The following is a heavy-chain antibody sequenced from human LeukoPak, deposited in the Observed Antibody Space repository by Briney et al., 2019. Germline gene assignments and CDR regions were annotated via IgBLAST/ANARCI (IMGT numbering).Heavy chain of an antibody. V-gene: IGHV3-9*01. D-gene: IGHD6-13*01. CDR2: ISWNSGSI. Sequence: GGSLRLSCAASGFTFDDYAMHWVRQAPGKGLEWVPGISWNSGSIGYADSVKGRFTISRDNAKNSLYLQMNSLRAEDTALYYCAKDDSSSWYFPWFDPWGQGTLVTVSS. CDR1: GFTFDDYA. CDR3: AKDDSSSWYFPWFDP. J-gene: IGHJ5*02.